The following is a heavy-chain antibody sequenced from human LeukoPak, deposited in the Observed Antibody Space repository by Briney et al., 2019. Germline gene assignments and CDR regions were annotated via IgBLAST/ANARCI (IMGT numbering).Heavy chain of an antibody. J-gene: IGHJ4*02. CDR1: GGSIRSYY. Sequence: SETLSLTCTVSGGSIRSYYWSWLRQPPGKGLEWIGYICTSGSTNYNPSLKSRVTISVDTSKNQFSLKLSSVTAADTAVYYCARHGPRGYYDSSGYYSAYFDYWGQGALVTVSS. D-gene: IGHD3-22*01. CDR2: ICTSGST. V-gene: IGHV4-4*09. CDR3: ARHGPRGYYDSSGYYSAYFDY.